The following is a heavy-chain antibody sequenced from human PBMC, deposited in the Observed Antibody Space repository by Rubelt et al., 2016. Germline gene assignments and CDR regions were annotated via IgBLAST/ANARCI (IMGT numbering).Heavy chain of an antibody. V-gene: IGHV3-21*01. J-gene: IGHJ5*02. CDR3: ARDRTPVTTGWFEP. CDR2: ISSSSSYI. Sequence: EVQLLESGGGLVQPGGSLRLSCAASGFTFRSYAMTWVRPAPGKGLALVSSISSSSSYIYYADSVKGRITISRDNAKNSRYQQMNSLRAEETAVYYCARDRTPVTTGWFEPWGQGTLVTVSS. D-gene: IGHD4-17*01. CDR1: GFTFRSYA.